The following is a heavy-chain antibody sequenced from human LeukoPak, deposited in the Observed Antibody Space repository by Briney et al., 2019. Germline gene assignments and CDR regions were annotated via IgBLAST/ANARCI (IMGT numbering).Heavy chain of an antibody. CDR2: INEDGSIT. D-gene: IGHD1-26*01. Sequence: GGSLRFSCAVSGFTFRTYWMHWVRQVPGEGLVWVSRINEDGSITNCADSVKGRFSISRDNAKNTLYLQMNSLRAEDTAVYYCGRDLGGRSGYWGQGTLVTVSS. CDR3: GRDLGGRSGY. V-gene: IGHV3-74*01. CDR1: GFTFRTYW. J-gene: IGHJ4*02.